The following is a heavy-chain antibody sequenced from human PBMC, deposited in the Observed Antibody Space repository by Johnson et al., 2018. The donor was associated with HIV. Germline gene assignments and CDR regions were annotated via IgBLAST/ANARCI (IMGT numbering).Heavy chain of an antibody. Sequence: QVQLVESGGGVVQPGRSLRPSCAASGFTFSSYGMHWVRQAPGKGLEWVAVISHDRSNKYYADSLKGRLTISRDNSKNTLYLQINSLRPEDTAVYYCARLPSGYSRDDLDIWGQGTMVTVSS. CDR1: GFTFSSYG. CDR2: ISHDRSNK. J-gene: IGHJ3*02. CDR3: ARLPSGYSRDDLDI. D-gene: IGHD5-18*01. V-gene: IGHV3-30*03.